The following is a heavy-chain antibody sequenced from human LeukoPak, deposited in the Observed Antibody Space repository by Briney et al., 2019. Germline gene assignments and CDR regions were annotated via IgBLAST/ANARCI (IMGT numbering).Heavy chain of an antibody. CDR1: GGSISSGGYY. CDR3: ARDDFEIVPADDTYYGLDV. J-gene: IGHJ6*02. D-gene: IGHD2-2*01. Sequence: PSETLSLTCTVSGGSISSGGYYWSWIRRHPGKGLEWIGYISGSGSTSYTPSLKSRVTISLDTSKNQFSLNLRSVTAADTAVYYCARDDFEIVPADDTYYGLDVWGQGTTVTVSS. CDR2: ISGSGST. V-gene: IGHV4-30-4*08.